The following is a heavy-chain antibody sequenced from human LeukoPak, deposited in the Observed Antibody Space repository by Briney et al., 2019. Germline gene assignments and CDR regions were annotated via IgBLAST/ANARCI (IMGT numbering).Heavy chain of an antibody. V-gene: IGHV3-74*01. Sequence: PGGSLRLSCAAPGFTFSYYWMHWVRQAPGKGLVWVSRINSDGSSRSYADSVKGRFTISRDNAKKTVYLQMNSLRAEDTAVYYCARDGRSSWYQSWFDPWGQGTLVTVSS. D-gene: IGHD6-13*01. J-gene: IGHJ5*02. CDR3: ARDGRSSWYQSWFDP. CDR2: INSDGSSR. CDR1: GFTFSYYW.